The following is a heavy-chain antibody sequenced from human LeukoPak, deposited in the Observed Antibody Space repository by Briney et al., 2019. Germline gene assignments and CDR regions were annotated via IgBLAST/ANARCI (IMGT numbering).Heavy chain of an antibody. CDR3: TKPSGRVRGWYFDL. CDR1: GFTFNTYA. Sequence: GGSLRLSCAASGFTFNTYAMSWVRQAPGKGLEWVSSISGGDVTTSYADSVKGRFVISRDNSKNTLYLDMDSLRAEDTAMYYCTKPSGRVRGWYFDLWGRGTVVTVSS. J-gene: IGHJ2*01. D-gene: IGHD3-10*02. CDR2: ISGGDVTT. V-gene: IGHV3-23*01.